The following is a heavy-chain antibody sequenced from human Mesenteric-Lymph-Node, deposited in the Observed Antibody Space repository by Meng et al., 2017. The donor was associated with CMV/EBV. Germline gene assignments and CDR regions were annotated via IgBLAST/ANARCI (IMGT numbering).Heavy chain of an antibody. J-gene: IGHJ5*02. CDR2: VHYTGST. D-gene: IGHD6-19*01. CDR1: GESISRFYD. CDR3: ARPFPSWQSPRLDPFGA. Sequence: LELRESGPGQVKSSETLPLTCTVAGESISRFYDWGWFRQPPGRGLEWIGSVHYTGSTYYSPSLKSRVTVSVDTSKNQFSLRLTSVTAADTAVYYCARPFPSWQSPRLDPFGAWGQGTLVTVSS. V-gene: IGHV4-39*01.